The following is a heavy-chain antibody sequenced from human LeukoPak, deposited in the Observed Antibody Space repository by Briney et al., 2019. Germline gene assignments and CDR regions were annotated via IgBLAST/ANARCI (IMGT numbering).Heavy chain of an antibody. J-gene: IGHJ4*02. CDR3: ARVGTTGATADN. V-gene: IGHV1-46*01. CDR1: GYTFTSYY. Sequence: GASVKVSCKASGYTFTSYYMHRVRQAPGQGLEWMGIINPSGGSTSYAQKFQGRVTMTSDTSTSTVYMELKSLRSEDTAVYFCARVGTTGATADNWGQGTLVTVSS. D-gene: IGHD4-11*01. CDR2: INPSGGST.